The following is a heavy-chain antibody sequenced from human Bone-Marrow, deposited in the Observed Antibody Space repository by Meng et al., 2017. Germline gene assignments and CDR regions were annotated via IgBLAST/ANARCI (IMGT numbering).Heavy chain of an antibody. J-gene: IGHJ5*02. Sequence: SETLSLTCTVSGGSISSYYWTWIRQPPGMGLEWIGYIYYSGSTNYNPSLKSRVTMSVDTSKNQFSLKLSSVTAADTAVYYCARVFLDWFDPWGQGTLVTVSS. CDR3: ARVFLDWFDP. CDR1: GGSISSYY. CDR2: IYYSGST. V-gene: IGHV4-59*01.